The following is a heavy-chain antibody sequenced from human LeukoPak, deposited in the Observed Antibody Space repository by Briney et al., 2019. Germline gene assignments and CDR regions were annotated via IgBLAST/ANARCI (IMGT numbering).Heavy chain of an antibody. Sequence: PSETLSLTCSVSGGSISYSTYYWGWIRQPPGKGLEWIGNIYYIGSTNYNPSLKSRVTISVDTSKNQFSLKLSSVTAADTAVYYCARVRGHTRGFDYWGQGTLVTVSS. CDR3: ARVRGHTRGFDY. D-gene: IGHD3-10*01. J-gene: IGHJ4*02. CDR2: IYYIGST. V-gene: IGHV4-39*07. CDR1: GGSISYSTYY.